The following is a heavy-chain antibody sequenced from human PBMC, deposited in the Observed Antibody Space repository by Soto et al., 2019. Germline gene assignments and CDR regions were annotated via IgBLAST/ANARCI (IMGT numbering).Heavy chain of an antibody. CDR2: GSA. CDR3: AREGPPDIAWFDP. J-gene: IGHJ5*02. V-gene: IGHV1-69*01. Sequence: QVQLVQSGAEVKKPGSSVKVSCKASGGTFSIYTISWVRQAPGQGLEWMGGSANSAQKFQGRLTVTADESTSTVYLEWSSLTSEDTAVYYCAREGPPDIAWFDPWGQGTPVSVSS. CDR1: GGTFSIYT. D-gene: IGHD2-15*01.